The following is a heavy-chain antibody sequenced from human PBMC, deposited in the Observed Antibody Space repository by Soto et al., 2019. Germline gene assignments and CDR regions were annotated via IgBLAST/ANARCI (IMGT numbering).Heavy chain of an antibody. J-gene: IGHJ3*01. CDR3: VRGGRGSFDF. CDR2: IGGRGNSA. V-gene: IGHV3-23*01. Sequence: GGSLRLSCAASGFIFTNYAMNWVRQAPGKGLEWVSVIGGRGNSAYYADSVQGRFTISRDNSKNTLSLQMSSLTADDTAIYYCVRGGRGSFDFWGRGTMVTVSS. D-gene: IGHD5-12*01. CDR1: GFIFTNYA.